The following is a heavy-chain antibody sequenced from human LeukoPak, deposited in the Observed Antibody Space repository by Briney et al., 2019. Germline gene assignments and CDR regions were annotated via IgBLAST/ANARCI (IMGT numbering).Heavy chain of an antibody. Sequence: ASVKVCCKASGYTFTSYAMHWVRQAPGQRLEWMGWIIAGNGNTKYSQKFQGRVTITRDTSASTAYMELSSLRSEDTAVYYCARYYSGSYSDDYYYGMDVWGQGTTVTVSS. CDR2: IIAGNGNT. D-gene: IGHD1-26*01. CDR3: ARYYSGSYSDDYYYGMDV. CDR1: GYTFTSYA. V-gene: IGHV1-3*01. J-gene: IGHJ6*02.